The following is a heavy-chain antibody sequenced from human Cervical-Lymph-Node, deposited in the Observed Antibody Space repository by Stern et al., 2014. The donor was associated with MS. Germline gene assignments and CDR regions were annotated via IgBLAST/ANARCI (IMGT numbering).Heavy chain of an antibody. J-gene: IGHJ6*02. V-gene: IGHV3-64*01. CDR1: GFTFSSYA. CDR3: ARDRSTRPARSGGMDV. CDR2: ISSHGGIT. D-gene: IGHD2-2*01. Sequence: EMQLVESGGGLVQPGGSLRLSCAASGFTFSSYAFHWVRQAPGKGLEYVSGISSHGGITYYANTVKGRFTISRDNSKNTLYLQMGSLRAEDMAVYYCARDRSTRPARSGGMDVWGQGTTVTVSS.